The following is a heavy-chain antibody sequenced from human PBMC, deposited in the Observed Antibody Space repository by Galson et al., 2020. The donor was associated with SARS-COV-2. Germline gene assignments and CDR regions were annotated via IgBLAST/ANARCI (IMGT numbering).Heavy chain of an antibody. CDR3: TTVYRSGWQNWFDP. Sequence: GGSLRLSCAASGFTFSNAWMSWVRQAPGKGLEWVGHIKSKTDGGTTNYAAPVKGRFTISRDDSKNTVYLQMNSLKTEDTAVYYCTTVYRSGWQNWFDPWGQGTLVTVSS. D-gene: IGHD6-19*01. CDR1: GFTFSNAW. V-gene: IGHV3-15*01. J-gene: IGHJ5*02. CDR2: IKSKTDGGTT.